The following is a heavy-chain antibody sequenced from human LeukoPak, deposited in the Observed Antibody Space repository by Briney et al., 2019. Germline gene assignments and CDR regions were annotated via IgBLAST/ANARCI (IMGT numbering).Heavy chain of an antibody. V-gene: IGHV3-23*01. CDR1: GFTFSSYA. D-gene: IGHD4-17*01. J-gene: IGHJ4*02. CDR3: AKALDGDYVISLDY. Sequence: KPGGSLRLSCAASGFTFSSYAMSWVRQAPGKGLEWVSAISGSGGSTYYADSVKGRFTVSRDISKNTLYLQMNSLRAEDTALYYCAKALDGDYVISLDYWGQGTLVTVSS. CDR2: ISGSGGST.